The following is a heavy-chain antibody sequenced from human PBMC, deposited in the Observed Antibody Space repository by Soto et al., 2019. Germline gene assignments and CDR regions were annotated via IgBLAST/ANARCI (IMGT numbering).Heavy chain of an antibody. Sequence: QVVLLQSGAEVKEPGSSVRVCCEVSGITFNNFAFSWVRQAPGDGPEWMGGIVVDSNTAEYSQRFQDRVTITADTSTDTLYMELGSLTFEDTAVYYCARAIKRWEVNYYFDFWGQGTLVTVSS. CDR1: GITFNNFA. V-gene: IGHV1-69*06. D-gene: IGHD1-26*01. CDR3: ARAIKRWEVNYYFDF. J-gene: IGHJ4*02. CDR2: IVVDSNTA.